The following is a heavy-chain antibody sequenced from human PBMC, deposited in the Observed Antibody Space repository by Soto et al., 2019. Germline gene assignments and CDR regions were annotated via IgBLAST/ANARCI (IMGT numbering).Heavy chain of an antibody. D-gene: IGHD3-10*01. CDR1: EFTFSSYA. J-gene: IGHJ4*02. V-gene: IGHV3-23*01. CDR2: ISGSGDST. Sequence: EVQLLESGGGLVQPGGSLRLSCAASEFTFSSYAMNWVRQAPGKGLEWVSVISGSGDSTYYADSVKCRFTISRANSKNTLYLQMNSLRAEDTAVYYCAKRGSGTFFDYWGQGTLVTVSS. CDR3: AKRGSGTFFDY.